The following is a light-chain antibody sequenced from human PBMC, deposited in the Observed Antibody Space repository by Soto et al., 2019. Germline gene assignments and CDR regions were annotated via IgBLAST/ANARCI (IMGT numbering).Light chain of an antibody. CDR1: QCVSSN. CDR3: QQYGSSGT. J-gene: IGKJ1*01. V-gene: IGKV3-20*01. Sequence: EMTMTPSPLTPSVSPGETTTLSSRASQCVSSNLAWYQQKPGQAPRLLIYGASSRASGIPDRFSGSGSGTDFTLTISRLEPEDFAVYYCQQYGSSGTFGQGTKVDIK. CDR2: GAS.